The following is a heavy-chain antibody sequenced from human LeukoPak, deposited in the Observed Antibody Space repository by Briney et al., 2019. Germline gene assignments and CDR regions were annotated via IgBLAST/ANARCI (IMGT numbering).Heavy chain of an antibody. CDR2: IYTSGST. CDR1: GGSIISYY. V-gene: IGHV4-4*07. D-gene: IGHD2-15*01. J-gene: IGHJ6*02. CDR3: ARVVVGQTYYYYYYGMDV. Sequence: KPSETLSLTCTVSGGSIISYYWSWIRQPAGKGLEWIGRIYTSGSTNYNPSLKSRVTMSVDTSKNQFSLKLSPVTAADTAVYYCARVVVGQTYYYYYYGMDVWGQGTTVTVSS.